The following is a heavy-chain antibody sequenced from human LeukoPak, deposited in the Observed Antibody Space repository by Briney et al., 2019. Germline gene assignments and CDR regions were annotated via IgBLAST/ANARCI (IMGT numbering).Heavy chain of an antibody. CDR3: AKDMAAYYYASGNIDY. CDR2: ISSSGSTI. D-gene: IGHD3-10*01. Sequence: GGSLRLSCAASGFTFSSYEMNWVRQAPGKGLEWVSYISSSGSTIYYADTVKGRFTISRDNSKNSLYLQMNSLRAEDTALYYCAKDMAAYYYASGNIDYWGQGTLVTVSS. J-gene: IGHJ4*02. CDR1: GFTFSSYE. V-gene: IGHV3-48*03.